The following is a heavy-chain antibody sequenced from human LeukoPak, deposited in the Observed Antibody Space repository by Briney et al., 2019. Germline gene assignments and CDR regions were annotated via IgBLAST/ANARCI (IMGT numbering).Heavy chain of an antibody. V-gene: IGHV3-30*04. D-gene: IGHD3-22*01. CDR3: FTSSYDSSGYTIEFDY. Sequence: PGRSLRLSCAASGFTFSSYAMHWVRQAPGKGLEWVAVISYDGSNKYYADSVKGRFTISRDNSKNTLYLQMNSLRAEDTAVYYCFTSSYDSSGYTIEFDYWGQGTLVTVSS. J-gene: IGHJ4*02. CDR1: GFTFSSYA. CDR2: ISYDGSNK.